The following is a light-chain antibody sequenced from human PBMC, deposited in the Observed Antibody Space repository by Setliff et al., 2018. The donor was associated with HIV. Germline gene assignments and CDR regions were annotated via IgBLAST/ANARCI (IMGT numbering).Light chain of an antibody. V-gene: IGLV2-14*01. CDR3: SSYTSSNTLV. CDR1: SSDVGGYNY. J-gene: IGLJ1*01. CDR2: EVS. Sequence: QSALTQPASVSGSPGQSITISCTGTSSDVGGYNYVSWYQQHPGKAPKLMIYEVSNRPSGVSNRFSVSKSGNTASLTISGLQAEDEADYYCSSYTSSNTLVFGTGTKVTVL.